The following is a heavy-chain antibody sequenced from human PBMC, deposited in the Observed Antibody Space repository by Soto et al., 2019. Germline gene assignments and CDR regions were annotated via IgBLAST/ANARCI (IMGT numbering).Heavy chain of an antibody. D-gene: IGHD4-17*01. CDR1: GGSISSGGYS. CDR2: IYHSGST. V-gene: IGHV4-30-2*01. J-gene: IGHJ5*02. CDR3: ARGILDDYGDYDWFDP. Sequence: QLQLQESGSGLVKPSQTLSLTCAVSGGSISSGGYSWSWIRQPPGKGLEWIGYIYHSGSTYYNPSLKSRVTISVDRSKNQFSLKPSSVTAADTAVYYCARGILDDYGDYDWFDPWGQGTLVTVSS.